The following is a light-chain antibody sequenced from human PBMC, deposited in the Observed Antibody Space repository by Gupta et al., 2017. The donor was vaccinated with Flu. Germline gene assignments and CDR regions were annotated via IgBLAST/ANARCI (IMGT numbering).Light chain of an antibody. CDR2: RTS. V-gene: IGKV1-5*03. CDR3: QQYNSYSGT. CDR1: QNIDCC. Sequence: DIHMTQSPSTLSASVGDRATITCRASQNIDCCLAWYQQKPGRAPNLLVSRTSILESGVPSRFSASGAGTEFTLTISSLQPDDFATYYCQQYNSYSGTFGPGTKVEIK. J-gene: IGKJ1*01.